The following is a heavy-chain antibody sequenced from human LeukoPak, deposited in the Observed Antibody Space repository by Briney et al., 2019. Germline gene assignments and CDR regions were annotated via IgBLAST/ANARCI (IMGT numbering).Heavy chain of an antibody. D-gene: IGHD3-10*02. CDR1: GFSISGYY. V-gene: IGHV4-59*12. J-gene: IGHJ6*03. Sequence: SETLSLTCIASGFSISGYYWTWIRQPPGKGLEWIGYIHYTGSTNYNPSLKSRLSISVDTSKNQFSMKMSSLTAAVTVVYNCARGVKGSGCSGSYYISYAHYYYMDVWGKGTTVTVSS. CDR3: ARGVKGSGCSGSYYISYAHYYYMDV. CDR2: IHYTGST.